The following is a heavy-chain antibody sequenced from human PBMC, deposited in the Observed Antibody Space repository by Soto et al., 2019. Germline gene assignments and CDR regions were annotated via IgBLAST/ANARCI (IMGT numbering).Heavy chain of an antibody. J-gene: IGHJ4*02. CDR2: ISYDGSKK. CDR1: GFTFSSYG. Sequence: QVQLAESGGGVVQPGRSLRLSCAASGFTFSSYGMHWVRQAPGKGLEWVAVISYDGSKKYYADSVKGRFTISRDNSKNTLDLQMNSLRAEDTAVYYCAKDTIGGVIIKGYDYWGQGTLVTVSS. V-gene: IGHV3-30*18. CDR3: AKDTIGGVIIKGYDY. D-gene: IGHD3-16*02.